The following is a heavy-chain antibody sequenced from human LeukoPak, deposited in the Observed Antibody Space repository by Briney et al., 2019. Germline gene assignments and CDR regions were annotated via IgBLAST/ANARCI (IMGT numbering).Heavy chain of an antibody. D-gene: IGHD3-3*01. CDR3: AREFHYDFWSGYICDY. J-gene: IGHJ4*02. CDR2: IYTSGST. CDR1: GGSISSYY. Sequence: PSETLSLTCTVSGGSISSYYWSWIRQPAGKGLEWIGRIYTSGSTNYNPSLESRVTMSVDTSKNQFSLKLSSVTAADTAVYYCAREFHYDFWSGYICDYWGQGTLVTVSS. V-gene: IGHV4-4*07.